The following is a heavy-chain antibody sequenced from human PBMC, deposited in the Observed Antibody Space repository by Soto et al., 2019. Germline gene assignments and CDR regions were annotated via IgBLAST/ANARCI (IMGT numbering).Heavy chain of an antibody. J-gene: IGHJ5*02. CDR3: ARDPSGACSGGSCPSGWFDP. D-gene: IGHD2-15*01. CDR1: SGSISNDDW. Sequence: SETLSLTCAVSSGSISNDDWWSWVRQPPGKGLEWIGEIYHSGNTNYNPSLKSRVTISVDKSKNQFSLNLMSVTAADTAVYYCARDPSGACSGGSCPSGWFDPWGQGTLVTVSS. CDR2: IYHSGNT. V-gene: IGHV4-4*02.